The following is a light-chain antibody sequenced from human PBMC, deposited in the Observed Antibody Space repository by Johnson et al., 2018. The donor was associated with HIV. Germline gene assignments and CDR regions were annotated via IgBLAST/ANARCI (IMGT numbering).Light chain of an antibody. CDR1: SSNIGNNY. V-gene: IGLV1-51*02. CDR3: GTWDSSLSAGRA. CDR2: ENN. J-gene: IGLJ1*01. Sequence: QSVLTQPPSVSAAPGQKVTISCSGSSSNIGNNYVSWYQQLPGTAPKLLIYENNKRPSGIPDRFSGSKSGTSATLGITGLQTGDEADYYCGTWDSSLSAGRAFGRGPKVTVL.